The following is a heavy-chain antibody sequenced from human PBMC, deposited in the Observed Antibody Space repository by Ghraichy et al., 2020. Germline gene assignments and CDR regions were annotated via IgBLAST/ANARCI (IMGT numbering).Heavy chain of an antibody. V-gene: IGHV4-34*01. CDR2: INHSGST. CDR3: ASRGRRWLQAYYFDY. J-gene: IGHJ4*02. D-gene: IGHD5-24*01. Sequence: SQTLSLTCAVYGGSFSDYYWNWIRQPPGKGLEWIGEINHSGSTNYNPSLKSRVTISVDTSKNRFSLKLSSVTAADTAVYYCASRGRRWLQAYYFDYWGQGTLVTVSS. CDR1: GGSFSDYY.